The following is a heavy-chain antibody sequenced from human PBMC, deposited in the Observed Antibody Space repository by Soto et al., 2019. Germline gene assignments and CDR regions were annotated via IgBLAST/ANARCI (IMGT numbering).Heavy chain of an antibody. D-gene: IGHD2-21*02. CDR1: GDIFGSYA. CDR2: IVPISGIA. J-gene: IGHJ4*02. CDR3: ARGRHGCDPWTFAY. Sequence: QVQLVQSGAEMKKPGSSVKVSCKASGDIFGSYAMSWVRQAPGQGLQWMGGIVPISGIANYAQKFLGRVTITADKSTTTAYMELTNVGRDDTAVYCCARGRHGCDPWTFAYWGQGTLVTVSS. V-gene: IGHV1-69*17.